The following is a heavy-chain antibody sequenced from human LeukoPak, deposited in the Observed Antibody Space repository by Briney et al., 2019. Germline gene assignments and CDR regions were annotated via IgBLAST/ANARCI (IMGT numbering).Heavy chain of an antibody. CDR3: ARQGGTFDI. CDR2: IYYSGST. D-gene: IGHD3-16*01. CDR1: GGSINSNNYF. V-gene: IGHV4-39*01. J-gene: IGHJ3*02. Sequence: SETLSLTCTVSGGSINSNNYFWGWIRQPPGKGLEWIGSIYYSGSTYYNPSLKSRVTISVDTSKNQFSLRLSSVTAADTAVHYCARQGGTFDIWGQGTMVTVSS.